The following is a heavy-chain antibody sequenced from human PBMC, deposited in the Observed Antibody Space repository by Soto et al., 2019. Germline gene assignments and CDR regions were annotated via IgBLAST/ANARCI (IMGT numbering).Heavy chain of an antibody. CDR3: AMEGSGPGWT. J-gene: IGHJ5*02. D-gene: IGHD3-10*01. Sequence: EVQLVESGGGLVQPGGSLRLSCAASGFTFSDHYMDWVRQAPGKGLEWVGRTRNKPNSYTTEYAASVRGRVTISSDDSKHSLYLQMTSLKTEDTAVYYCAMEGSGPGWTWGQGTLVTVSS. CDR2: TRNKPNSYTT. CDR1: GFTFSDHY. V-gene: IGHV3-72*01.